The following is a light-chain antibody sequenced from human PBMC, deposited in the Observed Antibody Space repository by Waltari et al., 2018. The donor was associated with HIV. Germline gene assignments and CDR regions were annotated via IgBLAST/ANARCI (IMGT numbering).Light chain of an antibody. V-gene: IGKV1-5*03. CDR3: QQYNSYST. Sequence: DIQMTQSPSTLSASVGDRVTITCRASQSISAWLAWYHQKPGKAPKLLIHKASSLQSGVPSRFSGSGSGTEFTLTISSLQPDDFATYYCQQYNSYSTFGQGTKLEIK. CDR2: KAS. J-gene: IGKJ2*01. CDR1: QSISAW.